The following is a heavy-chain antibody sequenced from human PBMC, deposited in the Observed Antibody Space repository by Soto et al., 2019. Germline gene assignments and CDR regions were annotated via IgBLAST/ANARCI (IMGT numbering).Heavy chain of an antibody. CDR3: AKSALSEGQSITIFGVVYYYYYYGMDV. D-gene: IGHD3-3*01. J-gene: IGHJ6*02. Sequence: PVGSLRLSCAASGFTFSSYGMHWVRQAPGKGLEWVAVISYDGSNKYYADSVKGRFTISRDNSKNTLYLQMNSLRAEDTAVYYCAKSALSEGQSITIFGVVYYYYYYGMDVWGQGTTVTVSS. V-gene: IGHV3-30*18. CDR2: ISYDGSNK. CDR1: GFTFSSYG.